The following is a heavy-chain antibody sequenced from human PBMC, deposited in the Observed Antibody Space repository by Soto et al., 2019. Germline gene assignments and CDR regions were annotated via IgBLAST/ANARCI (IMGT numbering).Heavy chain of an antibody. CDR2: ISGTSVYI. Sequence: GGSLRLSCAASGFTFSSYSMNWVRQAPGKGLEWVSHISGTSVYIHYADSVKGRFTISRDNAKNSVYLQMDSLGVEDTAVYYCAREGALKPLSSWGQGALVTVS. CDR1: GFTFSSYS. V-gene: IGHV3-21*01. J-gene: IGHJ5*02. CDR3: AREGALKPLSS.